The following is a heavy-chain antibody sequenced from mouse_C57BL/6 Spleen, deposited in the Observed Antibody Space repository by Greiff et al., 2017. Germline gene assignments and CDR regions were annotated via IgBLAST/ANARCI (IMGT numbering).Heavy chain of an antibody. Sequence: QVQLQQSGPELVKPGASVKISCKASGYAFSSSWMNWVKQRPGKGLEWIGRIYPGDGDTTYNGKFKGKATLTADKSSSAAYMQRSSLTSEDSAVYFCARSIYYDYDPFDYWGQGTTLTVSS. D-gene: IGHD2-4*01. CDR1: GYAFSSSW. CDR3: ARSIYYDYDPFDY. J-gene: IGHJ2*01. CDR2: IYPGDGDT. V-gene: IGHV1-82*01.